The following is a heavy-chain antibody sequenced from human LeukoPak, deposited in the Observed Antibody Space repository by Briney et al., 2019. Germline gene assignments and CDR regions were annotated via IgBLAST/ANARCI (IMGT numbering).Heavy chain of an antibody. J-gene: IGHJ4*02. V-gene: IGHV3-30*03. CDR3: ARDPTSGSAAFDY. D-gene: IGHD5-12*01. CDR1: GFTFSSYS. CDR2: ISYDGSNK. Sequence: GGSLRLSCAASGFTFSSYSMNWVRQAPGKGLEWVAVISYDGSNKYYADSVKGRFTISRDNSKNTLYLQMNSLRAEDTAVYYCARDPTSGSAAFDYWGQGTLVTVSS.